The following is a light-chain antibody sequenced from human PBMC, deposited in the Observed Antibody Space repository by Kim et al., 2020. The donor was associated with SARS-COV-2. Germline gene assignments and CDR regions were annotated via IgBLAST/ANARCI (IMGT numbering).Light chain of an antibody. CDR1: QAISNY. Sequence: DIQMTQSPSSLSASVGDRVTITCRASQAISNYLAWYQLKPGKAPKLLIYPASALQPGVPSRFSGSGSGTDFTLTVSSLQPEDVATYYWQQSYSAPWTFGQGTKVDIK. V-gene: IGKV1-27*01. CDR2: PAS. CDR3: QQSYSAPWT. J-gene: IGKJ1*01.